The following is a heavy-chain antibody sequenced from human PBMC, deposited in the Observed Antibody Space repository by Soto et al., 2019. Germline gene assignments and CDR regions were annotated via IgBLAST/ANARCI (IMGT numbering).Heavy chain of an antibody. CDR3: ARGRYCLTGRCFPNWFDS. CDR2: IYKSTTT. Sequence: SETLSLTCSVSGDSISTVDYFWAWIRQPPGQALEYIGYIYKSTTTCYNPSFEGRVAISLDTSKSQFSLTVTSVTAADTAVYFCARGRYCLTGRCFPNWFDSWGQGTLVTVSS. J-gene: IGHJ5*01. D-gene: IGHD2-15*01. CDR1: GDSISTVDYF. V-gene: IGHV4-30-4*01.